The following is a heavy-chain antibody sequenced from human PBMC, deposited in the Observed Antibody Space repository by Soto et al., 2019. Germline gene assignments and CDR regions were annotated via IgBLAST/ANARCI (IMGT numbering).Heavy chain of an antibody. V-gene: IGHV3-21*01. Sequence: PGGSLRLSCAASGFTFSSYSMNWVRQAPGKGLEWVSSISSSSSYIYYADSVKGRFTISRDNAKNSLYLQMNSLRAEDTAVYYCARDRSSGWFLDYWGQGTLVTVSS. CDR1: GFTFSSYS. J-gene: IGHJ4*02. CDR2: ISSSSSYI. D-gene: IGHD6-19*01. CDR3: ARDRSSGWFLDY.